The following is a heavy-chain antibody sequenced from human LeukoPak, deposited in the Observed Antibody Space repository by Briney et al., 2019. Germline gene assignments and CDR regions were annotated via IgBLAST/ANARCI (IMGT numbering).Heavy chain of an antibody. D-gene: IGHD3-10*01. J-gene: IGHJ4*02. V-gene: IGHV1-2*02. CDR1: RYTFTNHY. Sequence: ASVKVSCKASRYTFTNHYMHWVRQAPGQGLEWVGWVNPNSGGTNYAQKFQDRVTMTRDTSITTVYMELSRLRSDDTAVYYCARGHYYGSGTYDYWGQGTLVTVSS. CDR3: ARGHYYGSGTYDY. CDR2: VNPNSGGT.